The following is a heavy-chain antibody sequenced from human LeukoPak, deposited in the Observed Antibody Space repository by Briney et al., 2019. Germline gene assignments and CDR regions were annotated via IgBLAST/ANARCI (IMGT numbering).Heavy chain of an antibody. CDR2: IYYSGST. Sequence: SETLSLTCSVSGDSISRSDSYWDWIRQPPGKGLEWIGYIYYSGSTNYNPSLKSRVTISVDTSKNQFSLKLSSVTAADTAVYYCARGQYYGSGGLDYWGQGTLVTVSS. J-gene: IGHJ4*02. CDR3: ARGQYYGSGGLDY. V-gene: IGHV4-61*08. D-gene: IGHD3-10*01. CDR1: GDSISRSDSY.